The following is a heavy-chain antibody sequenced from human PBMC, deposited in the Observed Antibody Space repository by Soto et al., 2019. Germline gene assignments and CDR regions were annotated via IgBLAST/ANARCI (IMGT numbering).Heavy chain of an antibody. V-gene: IGHV6-1*01. D-gene: IGHD2-15*01. CDR1: GDSFSSNGVA. CDR3: AREKYSGFDV. CDR2: TYYRSKWYN. J-gene: IGHJ3*01. Sequence: SQTLSLTCAISGDSFSSNGVAWNWIRQSPSRGLGWLGRTYYRSKWYNDYAVSVKSRITVNPDTSKNQFSLQLSSVTPEDTAVYYCAREKYSGFDVWGQGTMVTVSS.